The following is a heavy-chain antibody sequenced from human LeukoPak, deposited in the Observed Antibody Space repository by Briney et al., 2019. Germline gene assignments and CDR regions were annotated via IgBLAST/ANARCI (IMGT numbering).Heavy chain of an antibody. D-gene: IGHD6-13*01. CDR1: GFTFSSYS. CDR3: AKAWAAAGIFDS. J-gene: IGHJ4*02. Sequence: GGSLRLSCAASGFTFSSYSMNWVRQAPGKGLAWVSTITHSGGGTFYADSVKGRFTISRDISENTLYLQMNSLKFEDTAVYYCAKAWAAAGIFDSWGLGTLVTVSS. CDR2: ITHSGGGT. V-gene: IGHV3-23*01.